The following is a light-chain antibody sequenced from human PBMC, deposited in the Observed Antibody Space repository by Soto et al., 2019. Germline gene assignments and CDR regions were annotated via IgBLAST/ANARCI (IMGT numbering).Light chain of an antibody. V-gene: IGKV3-20*01. J-gene: IGKJ5*01. CDR3: QQYGSSLTIT. CDR2: GAS. CDR1: QSISSTY. Sequence: IVMTQSPGTLAFSPGERATLSCMATQSISSTYLAWYQQKPGQAPRLLIYGASSRATGTPDRFSGSGSGTDFTLTISRLHTEDVAVYYCQQYGSSLTITFGQGTRLEIK.